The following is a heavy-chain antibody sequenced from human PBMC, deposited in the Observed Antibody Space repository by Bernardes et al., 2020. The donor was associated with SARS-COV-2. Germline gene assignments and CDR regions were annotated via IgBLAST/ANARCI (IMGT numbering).Heavy chain of an antibody. V-gene: IGHV3-21*01. CDR2: LSSSTAYI. CDR3: TTDGRAIYSSSSGFEGWFES. D-gene: IGHD6-6*01. Sequence: GGSLRLSCAASGFTFRSYTMNWVRQAPGKGLEWVSSLSSSTAYIYYADSVKGRFTISRDNAKNSLYLQMNSLRAEDTAVYYCTTDGRAIYSSSSGFEGWFESWGQGTLVTVSS. CDR1: GFTFRSYT. J-gene: IGHJ5*01.